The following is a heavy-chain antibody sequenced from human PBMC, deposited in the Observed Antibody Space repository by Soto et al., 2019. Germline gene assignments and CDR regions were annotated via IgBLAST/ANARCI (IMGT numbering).Heavy chain of an antibody. D-gene: IGHD1-26*01. CDR3: ASDNHAPSRYSGTYYVWFDP. CDR2: ISPYNGNT. J-gene: IGHJ5*02. CDR1: GYTFTSYG. Sequence: QVQLVQSGAEVKKPGASVKVSCKASGYTFTSYGVSWVRQAPGQGLEWMGWISPYNGNTEYAQKLQGRVTMTTDTSTSTAYMELRSLRSDDTAVYYCASDNHAPSRYSGTYYVWFDPWGQGTLVTVSS. V-gene: IGHV1-18*01.